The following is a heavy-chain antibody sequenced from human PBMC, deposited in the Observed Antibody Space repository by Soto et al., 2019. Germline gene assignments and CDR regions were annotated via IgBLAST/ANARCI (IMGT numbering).Heavy chain of an antibody. CDR2: ISGSGGST. D-gene: IGHD2-15*01. CDR3: AKGVPGPYCSGGSCYSYY. V-gene: IGHV3-23*01. J-gene: IGHJ4*02. CDR1: GFTFSSYA. Sequence: GGSLRLSCAASGFTFSSYAMSWVRQAPGKGLEWVSAISGSGGSTYYADSVKGRFTISRDNSKNTLYLQMNSLRAEDTAVYYSAKGVPGPYCSGGSCYSYYWGQGTLVTVSS.